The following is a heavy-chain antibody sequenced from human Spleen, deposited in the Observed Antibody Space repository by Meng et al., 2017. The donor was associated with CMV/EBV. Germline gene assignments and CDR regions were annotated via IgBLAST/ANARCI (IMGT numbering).Heavy chain of an antibody. Sequence: GGSLRLSCAASGFSVTNTYMTWVRQAPGKGLQWVSGISGSGTTTYYADSVKGRFTISRDNSTNTLYLQMNSLRAEDTAVYYCARVAYDFWSGHYSRFWGQGTLVTVSS. J-gene: IGHJ4*02. CDR3: ARVAYDFWSGHYSRF. CDR1: GFSVTNTY. CDR2: ISGSGTTT. D-gene: IGHD3-3*01. V-gene: IGHV3-23*01.